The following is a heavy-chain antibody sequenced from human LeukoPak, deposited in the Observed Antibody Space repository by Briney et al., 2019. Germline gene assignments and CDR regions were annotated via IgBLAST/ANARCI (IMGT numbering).Heavy chain of an antibody. J-gene: IGHJ4*02. V-gene: IGHV3-30*04. CDR2: ISYDGSNE. CDR3: AKEFNRGLPDY. D-gene: IGHD2-21*01. CDR1: GFTFNNFA. Sequence: GGSLRLSCTTSGFTFNNFAMHWVRQAPGKGLEWVAVISYDGSNEYYADSVKGRFTISRDNSKNTLYLQMSSLRAEDTAVYYCAKEFNRGLPDYWGQGTLVTVPS.